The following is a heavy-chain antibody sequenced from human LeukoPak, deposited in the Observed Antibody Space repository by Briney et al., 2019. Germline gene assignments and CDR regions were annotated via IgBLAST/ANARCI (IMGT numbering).Heavy chain of an antibody. CDR3: ARHVPYYDFWSGYPSHFDY. CDR2: IYYSGST. CDR1: GGSISSYY. V-gene: IGHV4-39*01. D-gene: IGHD3-3*01. Sequence: SETLSLTCTVSGGSISSYYWGWIRQPPGKGLEWIGSIYYSGSTYYNPSLKSRVTISVDTSKNQFSLKLSSVTAADTAVYYCARHVPYYDFWSGYPSHFDYWGQGTLVTVSS. J-gene: IGHJ4*02.